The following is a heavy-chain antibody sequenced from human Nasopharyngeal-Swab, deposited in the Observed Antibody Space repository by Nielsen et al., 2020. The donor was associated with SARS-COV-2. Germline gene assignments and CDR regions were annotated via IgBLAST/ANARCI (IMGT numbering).Heavy chain of an antibody. J-gene: IGHJ3*02. CDR3: ARPYRYCSGGSCHSGGAFDI. CDR2: IYYSGST. V-gene: IGHV4-39*01. D-gene: IGHD2-15*01. Sequence: WIRQPPGKGLEWIGSIYYSGSTYHNPSLKSRVTISVDTSKNQFSLKLSSVTAADTAVYYCARPYRYCSGGSCHSGGAFDIWGQGTMVTVSS.